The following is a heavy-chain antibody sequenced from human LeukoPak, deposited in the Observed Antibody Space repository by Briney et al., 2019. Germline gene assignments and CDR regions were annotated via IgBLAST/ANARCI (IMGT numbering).Heavy chain of an antibody. CDR2: ISSSSSYI. Sequence: GGSLRLSCAASGFTFSSYSMNWVRQAPGKGLEWVSFISSSSSYIYYADSVKGRFTISRDNAKNSLYLQMNSLRAEDTAVYYCARDKVGATEFDYWGQGTLVTVSS. CDR1: GFTFSSYS. D-gene: IGHD1-26*01. CDR3: ARDKVGATEFDY. V-gene: IGHV3-21*01. J-gene: IGHJ4*02.